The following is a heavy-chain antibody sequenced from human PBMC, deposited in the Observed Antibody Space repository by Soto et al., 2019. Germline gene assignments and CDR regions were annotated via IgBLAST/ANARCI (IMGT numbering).Heavy chain of an antibody. CDR1: GGSISSYY. V-gene: IGHV4-59*12. Sequence: PSETLSLTCTVSGGSISSYYWSWIRQPPGKGLEWIGYIYYSGSTNYNPSLKSRVTISVDTSKNQFSLKLSSVTAADTAVYYCATVPAIHQNLDYWGQGSLVTVSS. CDR2: IYYSGST. CDR3: ATVPAIHQNLDY. D-gene: IGHD2-2*01. J-gene: IGHJ4*02.